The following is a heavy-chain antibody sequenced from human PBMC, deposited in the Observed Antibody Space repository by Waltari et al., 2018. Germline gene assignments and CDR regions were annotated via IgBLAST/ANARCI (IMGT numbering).Heavy chain of an antibody. J-gene: IGHJ5*02. CDR3: ARRSRSLSRWFDP. Sequence: QVQLQQWVAGLLKPAETLSLTCAVHGGSVSGNYLSLGGNYWSWIRQPPGKGLEWIGEINQSGNTNYNPSLKSRAATSVDTSKNQFSLTLTSVTAADTAVYYCARRSRSLSRWFDPWGQGTLVTVSS. V-gene: IGHV4-34*01. CDR1: GGSVSGNY. CDR2: INQSGNT. D-gene: IGHD3-16*01.